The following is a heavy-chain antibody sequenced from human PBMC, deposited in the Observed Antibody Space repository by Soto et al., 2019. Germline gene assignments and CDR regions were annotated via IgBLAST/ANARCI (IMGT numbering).Heavy chain of an antibody. D-gene: IGHD3-3*02. J-gene: IGHJ3*02. CDR2: IIPIFGTA. CDR1: GGTFSSYA. CDR3: ARWPFASPDAFDI. V-gene: IGHV1-69*13. Sequence: SVKVSCKASGGTFSSYAISWVRQAPGQGLEWMGGIIPIFGTANYAQKFQGRVTITADESTSTAYMELSSLRSEDTAVYYCARWPFASPDAFDIWGQGTMVTVSS.